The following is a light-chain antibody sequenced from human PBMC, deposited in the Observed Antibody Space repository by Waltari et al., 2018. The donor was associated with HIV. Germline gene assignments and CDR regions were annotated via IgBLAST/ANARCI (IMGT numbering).Light chain of an antibody. CDR3: QQSHTTPRT. J-gene: IGKJ1*01. V-gene: IGKV1-39*01. CDR2: AAS. Sequence: EIQMTQSPSSLSASVGDRVTITCRASQNIISSLNWYQQKPGKAPKLLIYAASNLPSGVTSRFSGSGSGTNFALTISSLHPEDFATYFCQQSHTTPRTFGQGTKLEIK. CDR1: QNIISS.